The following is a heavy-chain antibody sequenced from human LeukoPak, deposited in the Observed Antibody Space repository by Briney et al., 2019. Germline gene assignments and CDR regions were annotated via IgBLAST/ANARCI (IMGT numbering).Heavy chain of an antibody. CDR3: ARGPYSYDSSGASDI. CDR2: IYYSGRT. V-gene: IGHV4-39*07. D-gene: IGHD3-22*01. CDR1: GGSISSSSHY. Sequence: SETLSLTCSVSGGSISSSSHYWGWIRQPPGKGLEWIGSIYYSGRTYYNPSLKSRVTISVDTSKNQFSLKLSSVTAADTAVYFCARGPYSYDSSGASDIWGQGTMVTVSS. J-gene: IGHJ3*02.